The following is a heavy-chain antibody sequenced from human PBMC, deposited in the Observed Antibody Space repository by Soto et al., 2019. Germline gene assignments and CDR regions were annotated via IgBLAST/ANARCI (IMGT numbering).Heavy chain of an antibody. D-gene: IGHD3-22*01. CDR1: GFTFSSYA. CDR2: ISGSGGST. Sequence: HPGGSLRLSCAASGFTFSSYAMSWVRQAPGKGLEWVSAISGSGGSTYYADSVKGRFTISRDNSKNTLYLQMNSLRAEDTAVYYCAKDPGRYYYDSSPHDYWGQGTLVTVSS. J-gene: IGHJ4*02. CDR3: AKDPGRYYYDSSPHDY. V-gene: IGHV3-23*01.